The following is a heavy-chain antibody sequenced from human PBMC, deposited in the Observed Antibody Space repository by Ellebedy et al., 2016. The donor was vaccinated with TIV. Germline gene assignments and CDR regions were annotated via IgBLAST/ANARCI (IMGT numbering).Heavy chain of an antibody. CDR1: GITFSNYW. V-gene: IGHV3-7*01. J-gene: IGHJ5*02. CDR2: IKEDGSTI. D-gene: IGHD2-15*01. Sequence: GGSLRLSXVASGITFSNYWMHWVRQAPGKGLDWVANIKEDGSTIYYVDSVKGRFTISRDNAKNSLYLQMNSLRTEDTAVYDCARAIGSGDGTWGQGALVTVSS. CDR3: ARAIGSGDGT.